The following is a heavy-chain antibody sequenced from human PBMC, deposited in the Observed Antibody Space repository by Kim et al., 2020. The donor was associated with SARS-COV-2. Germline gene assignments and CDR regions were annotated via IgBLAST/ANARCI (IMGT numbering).Heavy chain of an antibody. D-gene: IGHD3-10*01. V-gene: IGHV3-21*01. Sequence: GGSLRLSCAASGFTFSSYSMNWVRQAPGKGLEWVSSISSSSSYIYYADSVKGRFTISRDNAKNSLYLQMNSLRAEDTAVYYCAREYYGSGSPNNPLDYWGQGTLVTVSS. J-gene: IGHJ4*02. CDR2: ISSSSSYI. CDR3: AREYYGSGSPNNPLDY. CDR1: GFTFSSYS.